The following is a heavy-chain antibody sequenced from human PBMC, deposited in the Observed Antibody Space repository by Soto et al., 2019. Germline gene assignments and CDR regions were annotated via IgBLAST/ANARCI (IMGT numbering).Heavy chain of an antibody. Sequence: QVQLVQSGAEVKKPGASVKVSCKASGYTFTSYGISGVRQAPGQGLEWMGWISAYNGNTNYALKLQGRVTMTTDTSTTTASMELRSLRSDDTTVYYCAGESPPADYWGQGTLVTVSS. CDR2: ISAYNGNT. CDR1: GYTFTSYG. CDR3: AGESPPADY. J-gene: IGHJ4*02. V-gene: IGHV1-18*01.